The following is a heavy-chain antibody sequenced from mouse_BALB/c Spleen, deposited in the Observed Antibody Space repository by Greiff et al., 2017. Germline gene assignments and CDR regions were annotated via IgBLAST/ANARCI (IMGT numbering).Heavy chain of an antibody. CDR1: GFSLTGYG. V-gene: IGHV2-6-7*02. CDR3: ARKGYGNYGDAMDY. CDR2: IWGDGST. Sequence: VKLQESGPGLVAPSQSLSITCTVSGFSLTGYGVNWVRQPPGKGLEWLGMIWGDGSTDYNSALKSRLSISKDNSKSQVFLKMNSLQTDDTAMYYCARKGYGNYGDAMDYWGQGTSVTVSS. D-gene: IGHD2-10*02. J-gene: IGHJ4*01.